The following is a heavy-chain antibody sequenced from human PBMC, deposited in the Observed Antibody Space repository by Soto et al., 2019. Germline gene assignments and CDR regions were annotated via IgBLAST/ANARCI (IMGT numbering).Heavy chain of an antibody. J-gene: IGHJ4*02. CDR1: GYSFTRYW. D-gene: IGHD2-15*01. CDR3: ARRVADSATGGYFDS. Sequence: GESLKLSCQGFGYSFTRYWIGWVRQMPGKGLEWMGIINPGDSHTRYSLSFEGQVTISADESIRTAYLQWRSLKASDTAIYYCARRVADSATGGYFDSWGQGTVVTVSS. V-gene: IGHV5-51*01. CDR2: INPGDSHT.